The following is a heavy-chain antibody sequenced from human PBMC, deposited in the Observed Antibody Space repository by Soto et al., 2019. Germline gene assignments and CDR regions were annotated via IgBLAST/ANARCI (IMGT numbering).Heavy chain of an antibody. Sequence: SETLSLTCTVSGGSISSGDYYWIWIRQPPGKGLEWIGYIYYSGSTYYNPSLKSRVTISVDTSKNQFSLKLSSVTAADTAVYYCARAPSVRGVIITIDYWGQGTLVTVSS. D-gene: IGHD3-10*01. CDR2: IYYSGST. V-gene: IGHV4-30-4*01. CDR1: GGSISSGDYY. CDR3: ARAPSVRGVIITIDY. J-gene: IGHJ4*02.